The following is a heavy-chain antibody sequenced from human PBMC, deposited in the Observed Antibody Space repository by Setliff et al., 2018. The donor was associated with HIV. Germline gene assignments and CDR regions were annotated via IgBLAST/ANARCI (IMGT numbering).Heavy chain of an antibody. D-gene: IGHD3-3*01. CDR2: IYYSGST. CDR3: ARIFGDQGYYYGMDV. CDR1: GGSISSYY. J-gene: IGHJ6*02. V-gene: IGHV4-59*01. Sequence: PSETLSLTCTVCGGSISSYYWSWIRQPPGKGLEWIGYIYYSGSTNYNPSLKSRVTISVDTSKNQFSLKLSSVIAADTAVYYCARIFGDQGYYYGMDVWGQGTTVTVSS.